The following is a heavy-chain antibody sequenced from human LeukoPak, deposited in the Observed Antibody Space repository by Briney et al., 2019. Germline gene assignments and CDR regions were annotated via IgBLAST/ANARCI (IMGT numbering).Heavy chain of an antibody. Sequence: SETLSLTCAVYGGSFSGYYWSWIRPPPGKGLEWIGEMNHSGSTNYNPSLKSRVTISVDTSKNQFSLKLSSVTAADTAVYYCARVPGYYFDYWGQGTLVTVSS. CDR1: GGSFSGYY. CDR2: MNHSGST. V-gene: IGHV4-34*01. D-gene: IGHD6-25*01. CDR3: ARVPGYYFDY. J-gene: IGHJ4*02.